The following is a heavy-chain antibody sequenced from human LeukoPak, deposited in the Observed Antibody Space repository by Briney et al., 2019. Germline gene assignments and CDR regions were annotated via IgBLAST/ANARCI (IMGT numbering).Heavy chain of an antibody. J-gene: IGHJ4*02. CDR2: ISAYNGNT. CDR3: ASISYGDYSFDY. V-gene: IGHV1-18*01. Sequence: ASVKVSCKASGYTLTSYGISWVRQAPGQGLEWVGWISAYNGNTNYAQKLQGRVTMTTDTSTSTAYMELRSLRSDDTAVYYCASISYGDYSFDYWGQGTLVTVSS. CDR1: GYTLTSYG. D-gene: IGHD4-17*01.